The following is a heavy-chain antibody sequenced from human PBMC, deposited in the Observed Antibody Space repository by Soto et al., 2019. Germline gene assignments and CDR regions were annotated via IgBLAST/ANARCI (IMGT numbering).Heavy chain of an antibody. Sequence: PPQTLSLTCAISGDSVSSNSAAFNCIRQSPSRGLELLGRTYYKSGWNNDYALSVKSRMTINPDTSKNQFSLHLDSVTPEDTAVYYCAGVTWFRGLDVWGQGTPVTVSS. CDR1: GDSVSSNSAA. V-gene: IGHV6-1*01. D-gene: IGHD3-10*01. J-gene: IGHJ6*02. CDR2: TYYKSGWNN. CDR3: AGVTWFRGLDV.